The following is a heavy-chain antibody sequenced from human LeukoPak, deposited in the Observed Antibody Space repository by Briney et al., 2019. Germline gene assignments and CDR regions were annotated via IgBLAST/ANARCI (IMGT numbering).Heavy chain of an antibody. Sequence: GGSLTLSCAASRLTFRSYWMHGVGPAPGRGLVWVSRINSDGSSTSYADSVKGRFTISRDNVKNTLYLQMNRLRAEDTAVCYCARGDGPFDYWGQGTLVTVSS. J-gene: IGHJ4*02. CDR2: INSDGSST. V-gene: IGHV3-74*01. CDR1: RLTFRSYW. CDR3: ARGDGPFDY. D-gene: IGHD2-8*01.